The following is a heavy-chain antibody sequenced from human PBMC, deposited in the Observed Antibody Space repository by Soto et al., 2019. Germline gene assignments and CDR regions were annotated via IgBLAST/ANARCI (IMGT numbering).Heavy chain of an antibody. D-gene: IGHD3-3*01. V-gene: IGHV1-18*01. Sequence: QVQLVQSGAEVKKPGASVKVSCKASGYTFTSYGISWVRQAPGQGLEWMGWISAYNGNTNYAQKLQGRVTMTTDTSTSTAYMELRSLRSDDTAVYYCAKDREYYDFWSGYHILNRGGGDSLDYWGQGTLVTVSS. CDR3: AKDREYYDFWSGYHILNRGGGDSLDY. CDR2: ISAYNGNT. J-gene: IGHJ4*02. CDR1: GYTFTSYG.